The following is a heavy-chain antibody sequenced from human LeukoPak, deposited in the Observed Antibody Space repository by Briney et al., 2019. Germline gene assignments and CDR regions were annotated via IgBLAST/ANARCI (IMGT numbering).Heavy chain of an antibody. CDR3: ARGSIVLWFGELLAPETPFDY. CDR2: IYYSGST. J-gene: IGHJ4*02. Sequence: SETLSLTCTVSGGSISSSSYYWGWIRQPPGKGLEWIGSIYYSGSTYYNPSLKSRVTISVDTSKSQFSLKLSSVTAADTAVYYCARGSIVLWFGELLAPETPFDYWGQGTLVTVSS. CDR1: GGSISSSSYY. V-gene: IGHV4-39*07. D-gene: IGHD3-10*01.